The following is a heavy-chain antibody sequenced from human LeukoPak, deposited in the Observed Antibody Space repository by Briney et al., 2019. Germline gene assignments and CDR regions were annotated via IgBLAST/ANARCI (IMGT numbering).Heavy chain of an antibody. D-gene: IGHD3-3*01. CDR1: GGSISSGSYY. V-gene: IGHV4-61*02. CDR3: ARNTEWLFSYYYMDV. Sequence: SQTLSLTCTVSGGSISSGSYYWSWIRQPAGKGLEWIGRIYTSGSTNYNPSLKSRVTISVDTSKNQFSLKLSPVTAADTAVYYCARNTEWLFSYYYMDVWGKGTTVTVSS. J-gene: IGHJ6*03. CDR2: IYTSGST.